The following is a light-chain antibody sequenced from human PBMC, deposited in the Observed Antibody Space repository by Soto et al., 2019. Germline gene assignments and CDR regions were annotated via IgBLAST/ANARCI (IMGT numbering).Light chain of an antibody. J-gene: IGKJ5*01. Sequence: IQITQSPSSLSASVGGTVTITCRTSQSISDYLNWYQQTTGNAPKFMIYGESSLQSGVPSRLSGSGSGTNLNLTISGLQLEDFATYFCQQSYRTLITCGQGTRLDIK. CDR2: GES. V-gene: IGKV1-39*01. CDR1: QSISDY. CDR3: QQSYRTLIT.